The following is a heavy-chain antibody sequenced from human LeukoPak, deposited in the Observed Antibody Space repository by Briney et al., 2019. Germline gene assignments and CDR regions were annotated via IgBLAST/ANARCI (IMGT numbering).Heavy chain of an antibody. CDR2: NSGSGGST. Sequence: GGSLRLSCAASGFTFSSYAMSWVRQAPGKGLEWVSANSGSGGSTYYADSVKGRFTISRDNSKNTLYLQMNSLRAEDTAVYYCAKRRRSYFGYFDYWGQGTLVTVSS. CDR3: AKRRRSYFGYFDY. V-gene: IGHV3-23*01. CDR1: GFTFSSYA. D-gene: IGHD1-26*01. J-gene: IGHJ4*02.